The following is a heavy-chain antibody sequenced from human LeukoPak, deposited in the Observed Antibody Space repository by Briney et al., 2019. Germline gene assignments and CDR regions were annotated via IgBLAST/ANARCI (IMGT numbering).Heavy chain of an antibody. D-gene: IGHD2-15*01. CDR3: AKDGYCSGGSCQKFFDY. CDR1: GFTFSSYA. CDR2: ISGSGGST. V-gene: IGHV3-23*01. J-gene: IGHJ4*02. Sequence: GGSLRLSCAAPGFTFSSYAMSWVRQAPGKGLEWVSAISGSGGSTYYADSVKGRFTISRDNSKNTLYLQMNSLRAEDTAVYYCAKDGYCSGGSCQKFFDYWGQGTLVTVSS.